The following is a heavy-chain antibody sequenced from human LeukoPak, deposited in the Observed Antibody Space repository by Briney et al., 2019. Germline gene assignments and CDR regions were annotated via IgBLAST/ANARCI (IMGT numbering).Heavy chain of an antibody. CDR2: INHSGST. CDR1: GGSFSGYY. J-gene: IGHJ3*02. D-gene: IGHD3-10*01. V-gene: IGHV4-34*01. Sequence: SETLSLTCAVYGGSFSGYYWSWIRQPPGKGLEWIGEINHSGSTNYNPSLKSRVTISVDTSKNQFSLKLSSVTAADTAVYYCARGLITMVREDAFDIWGQGTMVTVPS. CDR3: ARGLITMVREDAFDI.